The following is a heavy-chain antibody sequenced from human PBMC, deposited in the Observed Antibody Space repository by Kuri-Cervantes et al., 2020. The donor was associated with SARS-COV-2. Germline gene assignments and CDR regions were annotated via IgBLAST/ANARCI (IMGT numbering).Heavy chain of an antibody. D-gene: IGHD6-19*01. J-gene: IGHJ4*02. CDR1: GGSFSGYY. Sequence: GSLRLSCAVYGGSFSGYYWSWIRQPPGKGLEWIGEINHSGSTNYNLSLKSRVTISVDTSKNQFSLKLSSVTAADTAVYYCARDIAVASGYYFDYWGQGTLVTVSS. V-gene: IGHV4-34*01. CDR3: ARDIAVASGYYFDY. CDR2: INHSGST.